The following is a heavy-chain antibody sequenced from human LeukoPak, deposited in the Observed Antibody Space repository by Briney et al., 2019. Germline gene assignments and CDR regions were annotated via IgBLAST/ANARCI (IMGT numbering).Heavy chain of an antibody. V-gene: IGHV4-61*08. CDR2: IYYSGST. D-gene: IGHD5-18*01. J-gene: IGHJ4*02. CDR3: ARGTGYSYGTQSFDY. Sequence: SETLSLTCTVSGGSISSGGYYWSWIRQPPGKGLEWIGYIYYSGSTNYNPSLKSRVTISVDTSKNQFSLKLSSVTAADTAVYYCARGTGYSYGTQSFDYWGQGTLVTVSS. CDR1: GGSISSGGYY.